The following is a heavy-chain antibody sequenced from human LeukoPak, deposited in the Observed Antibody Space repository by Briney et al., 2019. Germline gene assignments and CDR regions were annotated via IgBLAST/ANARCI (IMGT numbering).Heavy chain of an antibody. CDR1: GFTFSSYG. CDR2: ISYDGSNK. Sequence: PGGSLGLSCAASGFTFSSYGMHWVRQAPGKGLEWVAVISYDGSNKYYADSVKGRFTISRDNSKNTLYLQMNSLRAEDTAVCYCAKDWAFTYYYDSSGLDYWGQGTLVTVSS. J-gene: IGHJ4*02. D-gene: IGHD3-22*01. CDR3: AKDWAFTYYYDSSGLDY. V-gene: IGHV3-30*18.